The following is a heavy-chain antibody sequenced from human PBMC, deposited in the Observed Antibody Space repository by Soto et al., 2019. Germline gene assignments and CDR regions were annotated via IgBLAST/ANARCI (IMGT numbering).Heavy chain of an antibody. CDR3: ARDFLGATRAPAGDY. CDR2: ISAYNGNT. D-gene: IGHD1-26*01. Sequence: ASVKVSCKASGYTFTSYGISWVRQAPGQGLEWMGWISAYNGNTNYAQKLQGRVTMTTDTSTSTAYMELGGLRSDDTAVYYCARDFLGATRAPAGDYWGQGTLVTVSS. CDR1: GYTFTSYG. J-gene: IGHJ4*02. V-gene: IGHV1-18*01.